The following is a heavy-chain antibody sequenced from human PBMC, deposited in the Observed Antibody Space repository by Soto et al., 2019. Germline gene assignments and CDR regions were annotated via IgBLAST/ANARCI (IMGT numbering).Heavy chain of an antibody. J-gene: IGHJ4*02. CDR3: ARGSLSGYTALFF. CDR2: INPNSGGT. V-gene: IGHV1-2*04. D-gene: IGHD5-18*01. CDR1: GYTFTGYY. Sequence: PSVKVSCKASGYTFTGYYMHWVRQAPGQGLEWMGWINPNSGGTNYAQKFQGWVTMTRDTSISTAYMELSRLRSDDTAVYYCARGSLSGYTALFFWGQGTLVTVSS.